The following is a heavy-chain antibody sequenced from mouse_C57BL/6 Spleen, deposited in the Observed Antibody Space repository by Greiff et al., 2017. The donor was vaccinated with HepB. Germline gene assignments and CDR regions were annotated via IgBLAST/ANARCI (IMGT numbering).Heavy chain of an antibody. CDR2: INPSSGYT. V-gene: IGHV1-7*01. D-gene: IGHD1-1*01. CDR1: GYTFTSYW. CDR3: ARTTTVVAKIYYAMDY. J-gene: IGHJ4*01. Sequence: QVQLQQSGAELAKPGASVKLSCKASGYTFTSYWMHWVKQRPGQGLEWIGYINPSSGYTKYNQKFKDKATLTADKSSSTAYMQLSSLTYEYSAVYYCARTTTVVAKIYYAMDYWGQGTSVTVSS.